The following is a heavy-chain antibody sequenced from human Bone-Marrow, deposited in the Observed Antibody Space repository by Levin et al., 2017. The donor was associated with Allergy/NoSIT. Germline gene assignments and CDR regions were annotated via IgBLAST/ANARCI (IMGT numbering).Heavy chain of an antibody. Sequence: GESLKISCKGSGYSFTRYWISWVRQMPGKGLEWMGRIDPSDSYTNYGPSFQGHVTISADKSISTAYLQWSSLKASDIAMYYCARGDGGSSYDYWGQGTLVTVSS. D-gene: IGHD2-15*01. CDR2: IDPSDSYT. J-gene: IGHJ4*02. CDR3: ARGDGGSSYDY. V-gene: IGHV5-10-1*01. CDR1: GYSFTRYW.